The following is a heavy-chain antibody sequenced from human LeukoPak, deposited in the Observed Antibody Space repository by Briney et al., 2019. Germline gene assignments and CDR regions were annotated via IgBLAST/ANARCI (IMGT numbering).Heavy chain of an antibody. J-gene: IGHJ4*02. V-gene: IGHV4-61*01. CDR1: GGSISSSSYY. Sequence: SETLSLTCTVSGGSISSSSYYWGWIRQPPGKGLEWIGYIYYSGSTNYNPSLKSRVTISIDTSKNQFSLKLSSVTAADTAVYYCARDRVRGSSNPYFDYWGQGTLVTVSS. D-gene: IGHD1-26*01. CDR2: IYYSGST. CDR3: ARDRVRGSSNPYFDY.